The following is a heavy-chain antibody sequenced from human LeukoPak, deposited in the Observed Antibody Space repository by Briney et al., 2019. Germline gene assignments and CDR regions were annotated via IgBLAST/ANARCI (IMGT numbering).Heavy chain of an antibody. CDR1: GYTFTSDG. J-gene: IGHJ5*02. V-gene: IGHV1-18*01. D-gene: IGHD2-21*02. CDR3: ARDLGLCGGDCYSDNWFAP. Sequence: ASVKVSCKASGYTFTSDGISWVRQAPGQGLEWMGWISAYNGNTNYAQKLQGRVTMTTDTSTSTAYMELRSLRSNDTAVYYCARDLGLCGGDCYSDNWFAPWGQGTLVTVSS. CDR2: ISAYNGNT.